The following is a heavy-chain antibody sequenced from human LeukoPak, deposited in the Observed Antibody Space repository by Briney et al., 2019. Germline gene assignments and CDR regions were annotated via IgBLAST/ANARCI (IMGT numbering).Heavy chain of an antibody. J-gene: IGHJ4*02. V-gene: IGHV1-2*02. D-gene: IGHD5-12*01. CDR1: GYTFTGYY. CDR2: INPNSGGT. Sequence: ASVTVSCKASGYTFTGYYMHWVRQAPGQGLEWMGWINPNSGGTNYAQKFQGRVTMTRGTSISTAYMELSRLRSDDTAVYYCARGSVYIVPTMVPVLSFDYWGQGTLVTVSS. CDR3: ARGSVYIVPTMVPVLSFDY.